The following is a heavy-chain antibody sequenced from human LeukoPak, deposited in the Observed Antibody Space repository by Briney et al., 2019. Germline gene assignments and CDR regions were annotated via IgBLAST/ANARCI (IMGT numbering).Heavy chain of an antibody. Sequence: ASVKVSCKASGYTFSGFYIYWVRQAPGQGLEWMGWINPNSGGTNYAQKFQGRVTMTRDTSTSTAYMELRSLRSDDTAVYYCARGATVTSVDYWGQGTLVTVSS. V-gene: IGHV1-2*02. J-gene: IGHJ4*02. D-gene: IGHD4-17*01. CDR3: ARGATVTSVDY. CDR1: GYTFSGFY. CDR2: INPNSGGT.